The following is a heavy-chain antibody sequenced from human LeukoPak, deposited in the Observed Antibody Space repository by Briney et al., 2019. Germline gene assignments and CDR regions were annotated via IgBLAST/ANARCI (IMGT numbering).Heavy chain of an antibody. D-gene: IGHD3-22*01. V-gene: IGHV3-23*01. Sequence: PGGSLRLSCAASGFTFSSYGMSWVRQAPGKGLEWVSAISGSGGSTYYADSVKGRFTISRDNSKNTLYLQMNSLRAEDTAVYYCAKVDYYDSSGIIYDAFDIWGQGTMVTVSS. J-gene: IGHJ3*02. CDR1: GFTFSSYG. CDR3: AKVDYYDSSGIIYDAFDI. CDR2: ISGSGGST.